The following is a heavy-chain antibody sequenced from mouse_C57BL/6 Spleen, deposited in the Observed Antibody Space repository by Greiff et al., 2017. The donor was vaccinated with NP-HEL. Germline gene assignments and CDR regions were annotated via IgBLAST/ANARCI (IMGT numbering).Heavy chain of an antibody. D-gene: IGHD2-1*01. CDR3: ARDLGYYGNYGDYFDY. Sequence: EVKLQESGPGLVKPSQSLSLTCSVTGYSITSGYYWNWIRQFPGNKLEWMGYISYDGSNNYNPSLKNRISITRDTSKNQFFLKLNSVTTEDTATYYCARDLGYYGNYGDYFDYWGQGTTLTVSS. CDR2: ISYDGSN. V-gene: IGHV3-6*01. J-gene: IGHJ2*01. CDR1: GYSITSGYY.